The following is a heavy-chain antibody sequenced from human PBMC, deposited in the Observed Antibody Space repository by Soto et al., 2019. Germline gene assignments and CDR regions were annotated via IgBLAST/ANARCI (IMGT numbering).Heavy chain of an antibody. J-gene: IGHJ6*02. CDR1: GGIFSSYA. V-gene: IGHV1-69*01. Sequence: QVQLVQSGAEVKKPGSSVKVSCKASGGIFSSYAISWLRQAPGQGLEWMGAVIPILGQAYYAQNFQDRVTITADESTRTAYMDLISLRSEDTAVYYCAKVRYSSPMGYYYGMDVWGQGTTVTVSS. CDR3: AKVRYSSPMGYYYGMDV. D-gene: IGHD6-19*01. CDR2: VIPILGQA.